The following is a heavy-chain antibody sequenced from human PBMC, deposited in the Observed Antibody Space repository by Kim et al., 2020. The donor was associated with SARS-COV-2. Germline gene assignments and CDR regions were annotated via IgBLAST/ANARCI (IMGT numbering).Heavy chain of an antibody. V-gene: IGHV3-33*01. Sequence: GGSLRLSCAASGFSFSSYGMHWVRQAPGKGLEWVAVIWYDGSKTYYGDSVKGRFTISRDNSKNTLYLQMNSLGTNDTAIYYCARGPFDRSASYFDRWGQGTLVTVSS. D-gene: IGHD3-22*01. J-gene: IGHJ4*02. CDR2: IWYDGSKT. CDR3: ARGPFDRSASYFDR. CDR1: GFSFSSYG.